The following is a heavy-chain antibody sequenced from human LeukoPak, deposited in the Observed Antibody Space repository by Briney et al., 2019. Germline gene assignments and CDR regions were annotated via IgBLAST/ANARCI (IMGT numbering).Heavy chain of an antibody. Sequence: SQTLSLTCAISGDSVSNNIAAWNWIGQSPSRGLEWLGRTYYRSKWYSDYAVSVKSRITINPDTSKNQLSLQLSSMTPEDSAVYYCVRDRNGFDVWGQGTTVTVSS. V-gene: IGHV6-1*01. CDR3: VRDRNGFDV. CDR2: TYYRSKWYS. J-gene: IGHJ6*02. CDR1: GDSVSNNIAA.